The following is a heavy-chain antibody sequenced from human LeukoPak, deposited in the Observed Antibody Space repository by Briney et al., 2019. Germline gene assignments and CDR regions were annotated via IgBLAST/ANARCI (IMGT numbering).Heavy chain of an antibody. V-gene: IGHV4-59*01. CDR3: SGSYLYYYYYYMHV. J-gene: IGHJ6*03. Sequence: PSETLSLTCTVSGGSISSYYWSWIRQPPGKGLEWIGYIYYSGSTNYNPSLKSRVTISVDTSKNQFPLKLSSVTAADTAVYYCSGSYLYYYYYYMHVWGKGTTVTISS. D-gene: IGHD1-26*01. CDR1: GGSISSYY. CDR2: IYYSGST.